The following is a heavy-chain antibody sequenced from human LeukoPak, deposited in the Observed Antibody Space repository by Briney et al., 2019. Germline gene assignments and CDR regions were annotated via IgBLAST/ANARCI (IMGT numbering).Heavy chain of an antibody. D-gene: IGHD4-23*01. CDR3: ARLGRKTSVVPPDFDY. J-gene: IGHJ4*02. Sequence: PSETLSLTCTVSGGSISSYYWSWIRQPAGKGLEWIGRIYTSGSTNYNPSLKSRVTMSVDTSKNQFSLKLSSVTAADTAVYYCARLGRKTSVVPPDFDYWGQGTLVTVSS. V-gene: IGHV4-4*07. CDR2: IYTSGST. CDR1: GGSISSYY.